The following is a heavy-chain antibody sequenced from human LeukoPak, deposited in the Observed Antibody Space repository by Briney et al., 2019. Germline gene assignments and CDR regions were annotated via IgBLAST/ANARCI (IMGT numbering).Heavy chain of an antibody. CDR3: ARYSGSYSGFDY. CDR1: GGSFSSYY. J-gene: IGHJ4*02. V-gene: IGHV4-59*08. D-gene: IGHD1-26*01. Sequence: SETLSLTCAVYGGSFSSYYWSWIRQPPGKGLEWIGYIYYSGSINYNPSLKSRVTISVDTSKNQFSLKLRSVTAADTAVYYCARYSGSYSGFDYWGQGTLVTVSS. CDR2: IYYSGSI.